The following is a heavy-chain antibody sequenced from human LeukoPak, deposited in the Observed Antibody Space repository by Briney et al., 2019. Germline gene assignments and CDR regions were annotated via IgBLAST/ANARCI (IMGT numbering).Heavy chain of an antibody. J-gene: IGHJ4*02. CDR3: ASSRIRGYSYGALGD. D-gene: IGHD5-18*01. CDR2: IWYDGSNE. CDR1: GFTFNYYG. V-gene: IGHV3-33*01. Sequence: GGSLRLSCAASGFTFNYYGMHWVRQAPGKGLEWVAVIWYDGSNEYYADSVKGRFTISRDNSKNTLYLQMNSLRAEDTAVYYCASSRIRGYSYGALGDWGQGTLVTVSS.